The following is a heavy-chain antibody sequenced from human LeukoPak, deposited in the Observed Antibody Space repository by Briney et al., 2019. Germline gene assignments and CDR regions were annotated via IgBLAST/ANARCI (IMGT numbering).Heavy chain of an antibody. CDR3: ARDMGALDP. CDR2: INPNSGGT. CDR1: GYTFTGCY. Sequence: GASVEVSCKASGYTFTGCYMHWVRQAPGQGLEWMGWINPNSGGTNYAQKFQGRVTMTRDTSISTAYMELSRLRSDDTAVYYCARDMGALDPWGQGTLVTVSS. J-gene: IGHJ5*02. D-gene: IGHD3-16*01. V-gene: IGHV1-2*02.